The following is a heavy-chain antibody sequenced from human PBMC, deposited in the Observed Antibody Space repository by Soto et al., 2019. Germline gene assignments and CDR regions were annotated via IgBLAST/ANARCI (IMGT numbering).Heavy chain of an antibody. J-gene: IGHJ6*02. CDR3: ARHYSIRWYHHGIDV. Sequence: PGKSLKISRKGSGYSFTSYCIGWVRQMPGKGLEWMGIIYPGDSDTRYSPSFQAQVTISADKSISTAYLQWTSLKASDTAIYYCARHYSIRWYHHGIDVWCPASRVTVSS. CDR2: IYPGDSDT. D-gene: IGHD6-13*01. CDR1: GYSFTSYC. V-gene: IGHV5-51*01.